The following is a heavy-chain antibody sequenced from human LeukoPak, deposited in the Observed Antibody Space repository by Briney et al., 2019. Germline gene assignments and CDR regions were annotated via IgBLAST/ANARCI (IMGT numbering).Heavy chain of an antibody. D-gene: IGHD1-14*01. V-gene: IGHV3-53*01. CDR3: ARHNNGPAF. CDR1: GFTVSNNY. Sequence: GGSLGLSGAASGFTVSNNYRGGVGQAPGKGLEWVSVIYSGGGTFYSDSVKGRFTISRDYSKNTLYLQMNSLRADDTAVYYCARHNNGPAFWGQGTLVTVSS. CDR2: IYSGGGT. J-gene: IGHJ4*02.